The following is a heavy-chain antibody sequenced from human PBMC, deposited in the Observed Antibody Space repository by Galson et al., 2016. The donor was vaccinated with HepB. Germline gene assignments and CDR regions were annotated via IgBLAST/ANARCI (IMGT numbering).Heavy chain of an antibody. V-gene: IGHV3-15*01. J-gene: IGHJ4*02. CDR3: ATDLCSLTSCYPSSLLRALQF. CDR2: FKGQTDGGTI. CDR1: GFTFSNAW. Sequence: SLRLSCAASGFTFSNAWMNWVRQAPGKGLEWVGRFKGQTDGGTIDYAAPVKGRFTISRDDSNNTLYLGMNSLKTEDSAFYYCATDLCSLTSCYPSSLLRALQFWGQGTLVTVSS. D-gene: IGHD2-2*01.